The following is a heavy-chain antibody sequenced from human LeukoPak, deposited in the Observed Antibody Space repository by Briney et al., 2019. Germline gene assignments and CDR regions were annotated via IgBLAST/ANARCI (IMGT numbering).Heavy chain of an antibody. CDR1: GFTFSNYW. V-gene: IGHV3-74*01. D-gene: IGHD3-10*01. J-gene: IGHJ4*02. CDR2: INTDGSTT. CDR3: ARAADHYASGIFY. Sequence: PGGSLRLSCAASGFTFSNYWMHWVRQAPGKGLVWVSRINTDGSTTTYADSVKGRFTISRDNAKNTLYLQMNSLRAEDTAVYYCARAADHYASGIFYWGQGTPVTVSS.